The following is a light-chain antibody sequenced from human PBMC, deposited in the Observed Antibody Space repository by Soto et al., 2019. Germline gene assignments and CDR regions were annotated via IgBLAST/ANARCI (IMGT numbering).Light chain of an antibody. Sequence: EIVLTQSPATLSLSLGERATLSCRASQSVHSYLAWYQQKPGQAPRLLIYDASNRATGIPARFSGSGSGTDFILTISSLKPEDFAFYYCQQRPTFGQGTRREIK. J-gene: IGKJ5*01. CDR3: QQRPT. CDR1: QSVHSY. CDR2: DAS. V-gene: IGKV3-11*01.